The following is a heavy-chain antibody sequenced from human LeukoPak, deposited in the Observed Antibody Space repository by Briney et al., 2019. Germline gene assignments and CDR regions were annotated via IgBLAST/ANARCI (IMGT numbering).Heavy chain of an antibody. CDR3: VKEVVATIPPL. J-gene: IGHJ4*02. V-gene: IGHV3-23*01. CDR1: GFILSNCA. D-gene: IGHD5-12*01. Sequence: GGSLRLSCVASGFILSNCAMTWVRQAPGKGLEWVSGIDTKGTRTYYADSVKGRFTISRDNSKNTLFLQMNSLRAEDTAVYYCVKEVVATIPPLWGQGTLVTVSS. CDR2: IDTKGTRT.